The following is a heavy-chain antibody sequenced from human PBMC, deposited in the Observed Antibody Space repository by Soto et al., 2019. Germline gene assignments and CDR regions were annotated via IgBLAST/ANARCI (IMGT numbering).Heavy chain of an antibody. CDR1: GFTFDDYA. V-gene: IGHV3-9*01. CDR2: ISWNSGSI. D-gene: IGHD6-13*01. CDR3: AKDQIAAAGTSPFDY. J-gene: IGHJ4*02. Sequence: GGSLRLSCAASGFTFDDYAMHWVRQAPGKGLEWVSGISWNSGSIGYADSVKGRFTISRDNAKNSLYLQMNSLRAEDTALYYCAKDQIAAAGTSPFDYWGQGTLVTVSS.